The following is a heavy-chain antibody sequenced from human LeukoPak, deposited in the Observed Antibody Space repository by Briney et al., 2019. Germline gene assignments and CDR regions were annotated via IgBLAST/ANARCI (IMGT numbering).Heavy chain of an antibody. CDR3: ARRGASTGGLDY. CDR1: GFTFSSYA. V-gene: IGHV3-30*04. Sequence: GGSLRLSCAASGFTFSSYAMYWVRQAPGKGLQWVATILYDGSNKYYVDSVKGRFTISRDNSKNTLYLQMNSLRAEDTAVYYCARRGASTGGLDYWGQGTLVTVSS. J-gene: IGHJ4*02. D-gene: IGHD1-1*01. CDR2: ILYDGSNK.